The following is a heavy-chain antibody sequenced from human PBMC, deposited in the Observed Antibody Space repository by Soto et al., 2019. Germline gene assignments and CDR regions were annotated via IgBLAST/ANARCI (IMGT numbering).Heavy chain of an antibody. CDR3: GRSYYNILTEKNDLNY. Sequence: ASVKVSCKTSGYSFHNSGISWVRQAPGQGLEWMGWISVFNGYAHSAQKFQGRVIMTADTFTSTAYMELRGLRSDDTAVFYCGRSYYNILTEKNDLNYWGQETLFTVSS. CDR2: ISVFNGYA. V-gene: IGHV1-18*01. CDR1: GYSFHNSG. D-gene: IGHD3-9*01. J-gene: IGHJ4*02.